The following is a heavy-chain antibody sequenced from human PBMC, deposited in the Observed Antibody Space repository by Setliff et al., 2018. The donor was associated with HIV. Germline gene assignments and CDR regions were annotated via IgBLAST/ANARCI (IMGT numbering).Heavy chain of an antibody. CDR3: ARDRLYYNFWSAPHY. CDR2: IWYDGSNQ. Sequence: GGSLRLSCAASGFTFSNYGMHWVRQAPGKGLEWVAVIWYDGSNQNYADSVKGRLTISRDNSNNTMYLQMNSLTPEDTAVYYCARDRLYYNFWSAPHYWGQGTLVTVSS. D-gene: IGHD3-3*01. CDR1: GFTFSNYG. J-gene: IGHJ4*02. V-gene: IGHV3-33*01.